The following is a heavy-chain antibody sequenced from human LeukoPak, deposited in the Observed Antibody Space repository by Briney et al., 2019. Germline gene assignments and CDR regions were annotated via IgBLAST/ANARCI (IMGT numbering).Heavy chain of an antibody. CDR2: ITTAGKVI. CDR3: ARGGLYYDTSAYYYMNY. CDR1: RFTFSTYN. J-gene: IGHJ4*02. Sequence: GGALRLSCAASRFTFSTYNMHWVRQAPGKGGEGVSYITTAGKVIFYADSLKGRFTMSREEAKNSLYLQIDSLRAEDTAFYYCARGGLYYDTSAYYYMNYWGQGTLVTVSP. V-gene: IGHV3-48*01. D-gene: IGHD3-22*01.